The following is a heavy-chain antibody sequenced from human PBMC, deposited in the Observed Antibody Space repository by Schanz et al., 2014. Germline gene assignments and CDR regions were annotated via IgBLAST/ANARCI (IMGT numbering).Heavy chain of an antibody. V-gene: IGHV3-33*01. CDR2: IWSDGSRT. J-gene: IGHJ6*02. CDR1: GFIFSNYG. D-gene: IGHD3-9*01. CDR3: ARTFYDILDDYYDDYYYGMDV. Sequence: QVQLVESGGGVVQRGGSLRLSCAASGFIFSNYGMHWVRQAPGKGLEWVAFIWSDGSRTYHAESVKGRFTISRDNSKSTLYLQMNSLRADDTAVYYCARTFYDILDDYYDDYYYGMDVWGQGTTVTVYS.